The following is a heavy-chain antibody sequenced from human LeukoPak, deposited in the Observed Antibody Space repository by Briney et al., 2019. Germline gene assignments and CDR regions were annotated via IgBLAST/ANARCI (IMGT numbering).Heavy chain of an antibody. CDR2: IRYDGSNK. V-gene: IGHV3-30*02. CDR1: GFTFSSYG. D-gene: IGHD3-3*01. Sequence: GGSLRLSCAASGFTFSSYGMHWVRQAPGKGLEWVAFIRYDGSNKYYADSVKGRFTISRDNSKNTLYLQMNSLRAEDTAVYYCAKWSPTILNQRDAFDIWGQGTMVTVSS. J-gene: IGHJ3*02. CDR3: AKWSPTILNQRDAFDI.